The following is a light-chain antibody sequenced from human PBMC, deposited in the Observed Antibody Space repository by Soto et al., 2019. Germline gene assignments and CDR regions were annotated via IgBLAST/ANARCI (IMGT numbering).Light chain of an antibody. Sequence: QPVLTHSSSASASLGSSVKLTCTLSSRHSSYIIAWHQQQPGKAPRYLMKLEDSGNYNKGSGIPDRFSGSSSGADRYLTISNLQSEDEADYYCETWDSNTRVFGGGTKLTGL. CDR3: ETWDSNTRV. CDR1: SRHSSYI. J-gene: IGLJ3*02. CDR2: LEDSGNY. V-gene: IGLV4-60*03.